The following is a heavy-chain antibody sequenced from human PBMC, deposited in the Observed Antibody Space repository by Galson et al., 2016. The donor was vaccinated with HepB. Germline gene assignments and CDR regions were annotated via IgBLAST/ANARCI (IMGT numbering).Heavy chain of an antibody. D-gene: IGHD2-15*01. CDR2: IYYSGET. CDR3: ARGRVVYY. J-gene: IGHJ4*02. V-gene: IGHV4-59*01. Sequence: WIRQPPGRGLEWIGFIYYSGETNYNPPLKSRVTISLDTSKNQFSLKLSSVTAADTAVYYCARGRVVYYWGQGTLVHVSS.